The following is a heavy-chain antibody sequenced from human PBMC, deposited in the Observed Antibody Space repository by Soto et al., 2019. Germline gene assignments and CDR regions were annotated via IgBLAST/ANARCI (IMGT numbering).Heavy chain of an antibody. CDR2: ISYDGTNK. Sequence: GGSLRLSCAASGFTFSIYAMHWVRQAPGKGLEWVALISYDGTNKYYADSVKGRFTISRDNSKNTLYLQMNSLRAEDTAVFYCARELYSGSWNGLVYWGQGTLVTVSS. V-gene: IGHV3-30-3*01. J-gene: IGHJ4*02. CDR3: ARELYSGSWNGLVY. D-gene: IGHD6-13*01. CDR1: GFTFSIYA.